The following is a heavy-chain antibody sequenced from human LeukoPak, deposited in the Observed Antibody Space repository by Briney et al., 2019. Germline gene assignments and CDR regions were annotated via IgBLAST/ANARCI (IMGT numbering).Heavy chain of an antibody. CDR1: GGSFSGYY. D-gene: IGHD6-13*01. Sequence: SETLSLTCAVYGGSFSGYYWSWIRQPPGKGLEWIGEINHSGSTNYNPSLKSRVTISVDTSKNQFSLKLSSVTAADTAVYCCARAGLAAAGRYYYYMDVWGKGTTVIVSS. CDR2: INHSGST. V-gene: IGHV4-34*01. J-gene: IGHJ6*03. CDR3: ARAGLAAAGRYYYYMDV.